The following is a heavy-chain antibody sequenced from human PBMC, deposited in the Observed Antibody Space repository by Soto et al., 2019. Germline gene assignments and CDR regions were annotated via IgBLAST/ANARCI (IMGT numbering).Heavy chain of an antibody. Sequence: GESLKISCKGSGFSLSSYWINWVRQMPGKGLEWMGKIDPSDSRTTYSPSFQGHVTISVDKSISTAYLQWSSVKASDTAMYYCARVGHDYSNSGMDVWGQGTTVAASS. D-gene: IGHD4-4*01. V-gene: IGHV5-10-1*01. J-gene: IGHJ6*02. CDR2: IDPSDSRT. CDR1: GFSLSSYW. CDR3: ARVGHDYSNSGMDV.